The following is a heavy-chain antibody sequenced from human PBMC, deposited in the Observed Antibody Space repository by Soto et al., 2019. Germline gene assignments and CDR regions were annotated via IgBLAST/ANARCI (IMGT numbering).Heavy chain of an antibody. D-gene: IGHD6-13*01. Sequence: EVQLVQSGAEVKKPGESLRISCKGSGYSFTSYWISWVRQMPGKGLVWMGRIDPSDSYTNYSPSFQGHVTISADKSISTAYLQWSSLKASDTAMYYCARLAAAAGTGVFYGMDVWCQGTTVTVAS. CDR1: GYSFTSYW. J-gene: IGHJ6*02. CDR2: IDPSDSYT. CDR3: ARLAAAAGTGVFYGMDV. V-gene: IGHV5-10-1*01.